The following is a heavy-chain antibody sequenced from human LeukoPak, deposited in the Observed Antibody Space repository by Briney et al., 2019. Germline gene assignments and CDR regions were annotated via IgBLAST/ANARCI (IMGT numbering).Heavy chain of an antibody. V-gene: IGHV1-18*04. Sequence: GASVKVSCKGSRSTFSNYGVSWVRQAPGQGLEWMGWIIVYNGHTNYAQNLQGRVTMTTDASTSTAYMELRSLSSDDTAIYYCARATAGATSGDSWGQGTLVTVSS. CDR2: IIVYNGHT. J-gene: IGHJ5*01. D-gene: IGHD1-26*01. CDR3: ARATAGATSGDS. CDR1: RSTFSNYG.